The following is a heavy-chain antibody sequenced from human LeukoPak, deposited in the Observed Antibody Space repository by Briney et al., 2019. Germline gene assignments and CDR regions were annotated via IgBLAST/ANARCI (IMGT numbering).Heavy chain of an antibody. CDR1: GYAFTSYG. Sequence: GASVKVSCKASGYAFTSYGISWVRHAPGQGLEWMGWISAYNGNTNYAQKLQGRVTMTTDTSTSTAYMELRSLRSDDTAVYYCARDQVVFAHCSGGSCYYQGGHFDYWGQGTLVTVSS. CDR3: ARDQVVFAHCSGGSCYYQGGHFDY. V-gene: IGHV1-18*01. J-gene: IGHJ4*02. CDR2: ISAYNGNT. D-gene: IGHD2-15*01.